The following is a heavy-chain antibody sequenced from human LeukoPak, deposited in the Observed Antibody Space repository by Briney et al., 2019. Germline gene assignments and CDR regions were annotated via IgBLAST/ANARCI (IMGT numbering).Heavy chain of an antibody. D-gene: IGHD6-13*01. CDR3: ARDSRPYSSSWYSDNWFDP. J-gene: IGHJ5*02. V-gene: IGHV4-34*01. CDR2: IYHSGST. CDR1: GGSFSGYY. Sequence: SETLSLTCAVYGGSFSGYYWSWIRQPPGKGLEWIGSIYHSGSTYYNPSLKSRVTISVDTSKNQFSLKLSSVTAADTAVYYCARDSRPYSSSWYSDNWFDPWGQGTLVTVSS.